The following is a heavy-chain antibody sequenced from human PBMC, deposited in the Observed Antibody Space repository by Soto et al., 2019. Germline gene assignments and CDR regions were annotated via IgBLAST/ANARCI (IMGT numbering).Heavy chain of an antibody. J-gene: IGHJ4*02. CDR3: ARAGILTGYSENFDY. D-gene: IGHD3-9*01. V-gene: IGHV4-31*03. Sequence: PSETLSLTCTVSGGSISSGGYYWSWIRQHPGKGLEWIGYIYYSGSTYYNPSLKSRVTISVDTSKNQFSLKLSSVTAADTAVYYCARAGILTGYSENFDYWGQGTLVTVSS. CDR1: GGSISSGGYY. CDR2: IYYSGST.